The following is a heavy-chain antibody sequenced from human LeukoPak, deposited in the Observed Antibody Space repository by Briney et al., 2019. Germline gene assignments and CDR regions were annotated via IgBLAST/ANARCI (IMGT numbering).Heavy chain of an antibody. CDR3: ARRSRYSGGYYGMDV. V-gene: IGHV5-51*01. CDR2: ISPDDSDT. Sequence: GESLKISCKGSGYNFTKYWIGWVRQMPGKGLEWMGIISPDDSDTKYSPSLQGQVTISADKSFSTAYLQWSSLKASDTAMYYCARRSRYSGGYYGMDVWGQGTTVTVSS. CDR1: GYNFTKYW. D-gene: IGHD5-12*01. J-gene: IGHJ6*02.